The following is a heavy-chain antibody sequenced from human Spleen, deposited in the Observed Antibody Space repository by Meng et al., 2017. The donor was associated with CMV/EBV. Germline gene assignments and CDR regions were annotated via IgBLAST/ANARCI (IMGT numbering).Heavy chain of an antibody. CDR3: ARDFSSSWYDRWLDP. CDR1: GYTFTGYY. CDR2: INPNSGGT. D-gene: IGHD6-13*01. V-gene: IGHV1-2*02. Sequence: ASVKVSCKASGYTFTGYYMHWVRQAPGQGLEWMGWINPNSGGTNYAQKFQGRVTMTRDTSISTAYMELSRLRSDDTAVYYCARDFSSSWYDRWLDPWGQGTLVTVSS. J-gene: IGHJ5*02.